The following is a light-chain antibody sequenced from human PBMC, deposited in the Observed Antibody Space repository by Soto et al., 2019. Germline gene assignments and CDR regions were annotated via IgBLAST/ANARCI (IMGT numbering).Light chain of an antibody. V-gene: IGKV3D-15*01. Sequence: EIVMTQSPATLSVSPGDGATLSCRASQSVDSNLAWYQQKPGQTPRLLMYGASTRPTGIPAMFSGSGAGTEFTITIISLQPEDSAVYYCQQYNDWHLTFGGGTKVEIK. CDR3: QQYNDWHLT. CDR1: QSVDSN. CDR2: GAS. J-gene: IGKJ4*01.